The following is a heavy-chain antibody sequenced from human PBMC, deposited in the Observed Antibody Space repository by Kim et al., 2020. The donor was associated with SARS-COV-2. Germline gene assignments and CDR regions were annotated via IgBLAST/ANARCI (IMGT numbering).Heavy chain of an antibody. CDR1: GFTFSSYG. D-gene: IGHD1-26*01. Sequence: GGSLRLSCAASGFTFSSYGMHWVRQAPGKGLEWVAVIWYDGSDKYYADSVKGRFTISRDNSKNTLYLQMNSLRAEDTAVYYCARDVLVYADSGSYYFDYWGQGTLVTVSS. CDR2: IWYDGSDK. V-gene: IGHV3-33*01. CDR3: ARDVLVYADSGSYYFDY. J-gene: IGHJ4*02.